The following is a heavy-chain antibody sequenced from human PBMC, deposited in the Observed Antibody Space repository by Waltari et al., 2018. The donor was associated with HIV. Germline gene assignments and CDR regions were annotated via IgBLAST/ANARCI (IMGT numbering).Heavy chain of an antibody. D-gene: IGHD5-12*01. V-gene: IGHV3-23*01. CDR2: ISGSGQTT. CDR1: GLRFRAFA. J-gene: IGHJ4*02. CDR3: AKGVSVATRTGFDS. Sequence: GRLLESGGGLVQPGGTLRLSCAAPGLRFRAFALGWVRQAPGKGLQCVSTISGSGQTTYYAESVEGRFTISRDDSQNTLYLQMHSVRGEDTAVYFCAKGVSVATRTGFDSWGQGTMVIVSS.